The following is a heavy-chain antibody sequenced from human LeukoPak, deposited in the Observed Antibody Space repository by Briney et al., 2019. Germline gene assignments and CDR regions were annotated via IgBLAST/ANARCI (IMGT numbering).Heavy chain of an antibody. Sequence: SETLSLTCTVSGGSISSYYWSWIRPPPGKGLEWIGYIYYSGSTNYNPSLKSRVTISVDTSKNQFSLKLSSVTAADTAVYYCAGANYDSSGVHWGQGTLVTVSS. V-gene: IGHV4-59*01. CDR3: AGANYDSSGVH. CDR2: IYYSGST. D-gene: IGHD3-22*01. J-gene: IGHJ4*02. CDR1: GGSISSYY.